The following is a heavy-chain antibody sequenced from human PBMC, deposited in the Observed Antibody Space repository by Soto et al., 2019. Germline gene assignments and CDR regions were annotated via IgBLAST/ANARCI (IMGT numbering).Heavy chain of an antibody. D-gene: IGHD2-15*01. J-gene: IGHJ4*02. Sequence: GGSLRLSCAASEFSFSDYWMAWVRQAPGKGLEWVVDISYVGSNKYYADSVKGRFIISRDNSKNTLYLQMNSLRAEDTAVYYCRGGEVVAAIGEYYFDYWGQGTLVTVS. CDR1: EFSFSDYW. V-gene: IGHV3-30*03. CDR3: RGGEVVAAIGEYYFDY. CDR2: ISYVGSNK.